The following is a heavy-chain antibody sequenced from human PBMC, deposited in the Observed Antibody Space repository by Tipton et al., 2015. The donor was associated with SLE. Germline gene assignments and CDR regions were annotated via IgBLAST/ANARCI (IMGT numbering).Heavy chain of an antibody. Sequence: TLSLTCTIYGGSFSGYHWSWIRQPPGKGLEWIGEINYSESTNYNPSLKSRVTISIGTSKNQLSLKLSSVTAADTAVYYCARGVAYSYDSGAFDIWGQGTMVSVSS. CDR3: ARGVAYSYDSGAFDI. V-gene: IGHV4-34*01. CDR2: INYSEST. J-gene: IGHJ3*02. CDR1: GGSFSGYH. D-gene: IGHD3-22*01.